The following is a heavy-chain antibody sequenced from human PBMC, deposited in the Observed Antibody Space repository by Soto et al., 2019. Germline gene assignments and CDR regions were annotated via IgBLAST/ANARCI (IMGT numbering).Heavy chain of an antibody. CDR1: GDSISRIDYY. V-gene: IGHV4-31*03. CDR2: IYFRGNT. Sequence: SETLSLTCSVSGDSISRIDYYWTWIRQHPXKGLEWIGNIYFRGNTYYSPSLESRLTISVDTSKNQFSLKLTSVTAADTAVYYCAREGGSYDSGGYLIRGPFDIWDQGTMVTVSS. CDR3: AREGGSYDSGGYLIRGPFDI. D-gene: IGHD3-22*01. J-gene: IGHJ3*02.